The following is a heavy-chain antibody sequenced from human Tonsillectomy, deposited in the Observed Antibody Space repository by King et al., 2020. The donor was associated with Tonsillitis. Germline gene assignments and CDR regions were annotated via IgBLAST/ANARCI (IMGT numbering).Heavy chain of an antibody. V-gene: IGHV3-74*01. Sequence: DVQLVESGGGLVQPGGSLRLSCAASGFAFSNYWMHCVRLAPGKGLVWVSRINNDGSITNYAGSVEGRFTISRDNAKNTLYLQMNTLRSEDTAVYYCARDPSAMAGFFDFWGQGTLVTVSS. J-gene: IGHJ4*02. D-gene: IGHD6-19*01. CDR3: ARDPSAMAGFFDF. CDR2: INNDGSIT. CDR1: GFAFSNYW.